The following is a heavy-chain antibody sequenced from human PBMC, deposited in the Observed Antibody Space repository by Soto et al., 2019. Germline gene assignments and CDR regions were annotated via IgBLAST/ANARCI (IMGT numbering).Heavy chain of an antibody. D-gene: IGHD2-2*03. CDR2: ISANNGNT. Sequence: ASVKVSCKASGYTFTSYGISWVRQAPGQGLGWMGWISANNGNTNYAQKLQGRVTMTTDTSTSTAYMELSSLRSDDTAVYYCARGAGYCSSTSCLGNWFDPWGQGTLVTVS. J-gene: IGHJ5*02. CDR3: ARGAGYCSSTSCLGNWFDP. V-gene: IGHV1-18*01. CDR1: GYTFTSYG.